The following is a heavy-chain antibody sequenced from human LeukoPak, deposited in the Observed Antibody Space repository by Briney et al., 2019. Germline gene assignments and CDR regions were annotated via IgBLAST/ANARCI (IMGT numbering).Heavy chain of an antibody. CDR3: AGRLNYSYLSSSDYYSMDV. D-gene: IGHD6-6*01. CDR1: VHIFSYYT. CDR2: MNPQIGNT. Sequence: ASVNVSCPGSVHIFSYYTINWVRQATGQGLEWMGWMNPQIGNTGYAQKFRGRATITRDTSITTAYMERSGLRSEDTAVYYCAGRLNYSYLSSSDYYSMDVWGKGTTVTVSS. J-gene: IGHJ6*03. V-gene: IGHV1-8*03.